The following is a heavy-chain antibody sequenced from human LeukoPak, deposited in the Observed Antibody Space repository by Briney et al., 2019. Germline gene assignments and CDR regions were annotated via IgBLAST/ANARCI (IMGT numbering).Heavy chain of an antibody. CDR2: ISGSGINT. CDR1: GFTFSSYA. D-gene: IGHD4-17*01. CDR3: AKVYGDYFYYYYGMDV. Sequence: PGGSLRLPCAASGFTFSSYAMSWVRQAPGKGLEWVSGISGSGINTYYADPVKGRFTISRDNSKNTLHVQMNSLRAEDTAVYYCAKVYGDYFYYYYGMDVWGQGTTVTVSS. J-gene: IGHJ6*02. V-gene: IGHV3-23*01.